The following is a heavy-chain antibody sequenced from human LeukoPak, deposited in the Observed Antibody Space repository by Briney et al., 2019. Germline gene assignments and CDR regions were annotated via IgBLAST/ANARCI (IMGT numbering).Heavy chain of an antibody. CDR3: ARASLYCSSTSCYDAFDI. CDR2: IYYSGST. J-gene: IGHJ3*02. CDR1: GDSISSYY. V-gene: IGHV4-59*01. Sequence: SETLSLTCTVSGDSISSYYWSWIRQPPGKGLEWIGYIYYSGSTNYNPSLKSRVTISVDTSKNQFSLKLSSVTAADTAVYYCARASLYCSSTSCYDAFDIWGQGTMVTVSS. D-gene: IGHD2-2*01.